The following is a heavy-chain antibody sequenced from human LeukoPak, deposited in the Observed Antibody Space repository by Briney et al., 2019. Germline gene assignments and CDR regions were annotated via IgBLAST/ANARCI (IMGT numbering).Heavy chain of an antibody. Sequence: SETLSLTRTVSGGSISSYYWSWIRQPPGKGLEWIGYIYYSGYTNYNPSLKSRVTISVDTSKNQFSLKLSSVTAADTAVYYCARVEMATITGAFDYWGQGTLVTVSS. CDR2: IYYSGYT. CDR3: ARVEMATITGAFDY. D-gene: IGHD5-24*01. CDR1: GGSISSYY. J-gene: IGHJ4*02. V-gene: IGHV4-59*01.